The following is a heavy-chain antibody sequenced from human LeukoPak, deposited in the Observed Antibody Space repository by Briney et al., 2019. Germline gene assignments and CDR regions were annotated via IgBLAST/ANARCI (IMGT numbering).Heavy chain of an antibody. CDR1: GDSVSSNSAA. CDR2: TYYRSKWYN. CDR3: ARDGPWERVDFDC. V-gene: IGHV6-1*01. J-gene: IGHJ4*02. D-gene: IGHD1-26*01. Sequence: SQTLSLTCAIPGDSVSSNSAAWNWIRQFPSRGLEWLGRTYYRSKWYNDYAVSVKSRITINPDTSKNQFSLQLNSVTPEDTAVYYCARDGPWERVDFDCWGQGTLVTVFS.